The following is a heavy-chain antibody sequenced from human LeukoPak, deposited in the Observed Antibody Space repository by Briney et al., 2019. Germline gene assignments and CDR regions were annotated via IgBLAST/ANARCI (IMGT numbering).Heavy chain of an antibody. D-gene: IGHD1-1*01. CDR2: FSYSGTT. CDR1: GDSVRSDSHY. J-gene: IGHJ4*02. V-gene: IGHV4-39*07. CDR3: ARGPLDKGGFDF. Sequence: SETLSLTCTVSGDSVRSDSHYWAWIRQPPGKGLEWIGIFSYSGTTYLNPSLKSRITVSVDTFTDQFSLKLNSMTAADTAVYFCARGPLDKGGFDFWGQGTLVAVST.